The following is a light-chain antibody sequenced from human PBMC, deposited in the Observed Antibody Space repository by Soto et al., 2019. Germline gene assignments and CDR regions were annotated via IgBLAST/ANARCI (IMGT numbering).Light chain of an antibody. CDR3: QQYNSSPYT. CDR1: QRFSTW. J-gene: IGKJ2*01. Sequence: DIQMTQSPSTLSASVGDRVTITCRASQRFSTWLAWYQQKPGKAPRLLIYDASSLEGGVPSRFSGSGSGTEFTLTISGLQPDDFATYYCQQYNSSPYTFGQGTKLEIK. CDR2: DAS. V-gene: IGKV1-5*01.